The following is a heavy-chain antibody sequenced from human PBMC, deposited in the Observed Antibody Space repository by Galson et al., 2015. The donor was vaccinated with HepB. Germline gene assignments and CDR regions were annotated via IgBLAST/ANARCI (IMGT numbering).Heavy chain of an antibody. J-gene: IGHJ4*01. CDR1: GFTFSNAW. CDR2: IKSKTDGGTT. D-gene: IGHD6-19*01. CDR3: TLIAVAQDFDY. Sequence: SLRLSCAASGFTFSNAWMSWVRQAPGKGLEWVGRIKSKTDGGTTDYAAPVKGRFTISRDDSKNTLYLQMNSLKTEDTAVYYCTLIAVAQDFDYWGQGTLVTVSS. V-gene: IGHV3-15*01.